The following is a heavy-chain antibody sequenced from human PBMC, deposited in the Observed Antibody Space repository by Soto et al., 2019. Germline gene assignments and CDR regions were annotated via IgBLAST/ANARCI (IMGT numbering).Heavy chain of an antibody. CDR3: VREMWTRSGTQNAFDY. Sequence: QVQLVQSEGELRQPGASVTVSCRASGYTFTSYGIIWVPQAPGQGLEWMGYISPNSGATTYAQNLQGRLTLTTDTSTSTAYMELRRLSSDDTAKYYCVREMWTRSGTQNAFDYGGVGALVTVSS. CDR2: ISPNSGAT. V-gene: IGHV1-18*01. D-gene: IGHD6-25*01. J-gene: IGHJ4*02. CDR1: GYTFTSYG.